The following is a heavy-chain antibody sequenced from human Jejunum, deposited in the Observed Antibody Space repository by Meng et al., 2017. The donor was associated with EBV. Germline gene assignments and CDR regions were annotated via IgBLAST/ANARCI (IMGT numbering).Heavy chain of an antibody. CDR2: INAETGDP. J-gene: IGHJ4*02. CDR1: GYSFTSYG. CDR3: PPSNTYYFAY. Sequence: GPKCKKPGAAGKVCCKTAGYSFTSYGMNWVRQAPGQGLEWMGWINAETGDPTYDKGFTGRLVFSLDTSVSTAYLQISSLNAEDTAIYYCPPSNTYYFAYGGQGTLVTVSS. V-gene: IGHV7-4-1*02. D-gene: IGHD3-3*02.